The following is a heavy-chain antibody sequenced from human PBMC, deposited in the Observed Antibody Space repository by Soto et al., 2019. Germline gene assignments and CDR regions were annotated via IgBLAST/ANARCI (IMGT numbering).Heavy chain of an antibody. D-gene: IGHD1-20*01. V-gene: IGHV3-30*18. Sequence: GGSLRLSCEVSGFTFSTYGMHWVRQAPGKGLEWVAVISFDGGDKHYVNSLKGRFTISRDNSKNTLYLHMSGLRPDDTAVYYCEKDRDTARYNWNPDFWGQGALVTVSS. CDR1: GFTFSTYG. CDR3: EKDRDTARYNWNPDF. CDR2: ISFDGGDK. J-gene: IGHJ4*02.